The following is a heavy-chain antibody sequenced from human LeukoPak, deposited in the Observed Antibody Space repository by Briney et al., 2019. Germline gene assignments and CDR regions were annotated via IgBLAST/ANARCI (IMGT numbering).Heavy chain of an antibody. D-gene: IGHD6-6*01. CDR3: ARVIAARSKWPWDWYFDL. Sequence: PSETLSLTCTVSGGSISSYYWSWIRQPPGKGLEWIGYIYYSGSTNYNPSLKSRVTISVDTSKNRFSLKLSSVTAADTAVYYCARVIAARSKWPWDWYFDLWGRGTLVTVSS. CDR1: GGSISSYY. V-gene: IGHV4-59*01. CDR2: IYYSGST. J-gene: IGHJ2*01.